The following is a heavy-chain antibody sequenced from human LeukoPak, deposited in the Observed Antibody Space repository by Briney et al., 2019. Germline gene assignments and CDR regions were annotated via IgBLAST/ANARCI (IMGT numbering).Heavy chain of an antibody. CDR3: TTAGGYSSSWYEDDY. CDR1: GFTFSNAW. D-gene: IGHD6-13*01. Sequence: GGSLRLSCAASGFTFSNAWMSWVRQAPGKGLEWVGRIKSKTDGGTTDYAAPVKGRFTISRDDSKNTLYLQMNSLKTEDTAVYYCTTAGGYSSSWYEDDYWGQGNLVTVSS. J-gene: IGHJ4*02. CDR2: IKSKTDGGTT. V-gene: IGHV3-15*01.